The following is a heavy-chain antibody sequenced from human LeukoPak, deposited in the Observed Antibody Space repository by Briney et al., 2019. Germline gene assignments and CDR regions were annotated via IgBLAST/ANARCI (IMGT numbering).Heavy chain of an antibody. D-gene: IGHD6-13*01. J-gene: IGHJ5*02. CDR1: GGSFSGYY. Sequence: PSETLSLTCAVYGGSFSGYYWSWIRQPPGKGLEWIGEINHSGSTNYNPSLKSRVTISVDTSKNQFSLKLSSVTAADTAVYYCARVGKAAGTWGQGTLVTVSS. CDR3: ARVGKAAGT. CDR2: INHSGST. V-gene: IGHV4-34*01.